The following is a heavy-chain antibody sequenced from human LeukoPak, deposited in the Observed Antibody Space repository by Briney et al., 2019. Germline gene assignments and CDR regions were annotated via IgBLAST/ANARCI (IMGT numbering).Heavy chain of an antibody. J-gene: IGHJ4*02. D-gene: IGHD3-10*01. CDR1: GGSINNDDSY. Sequence: SETLSLTCTVSGGSINNDDSYWSWIRQPPGKGLEWIGYIHNSGSTYYSPSLRSRGFISMDMSKNQFSLKLSSVTAADTAVYYCARAGDDDYWGQGTLVTVSS. V-gene: IGHV4-30-4*01. CDR3: ARAGDDDY. CDR2: IHNSGST.